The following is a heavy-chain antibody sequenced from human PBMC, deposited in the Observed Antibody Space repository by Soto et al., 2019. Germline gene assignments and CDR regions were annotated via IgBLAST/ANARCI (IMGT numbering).Heavy chain of an antibody. V-gene: IGHV3-23*01. CDR2: ISGSGTDT. CDR3: TKWYYFGSGSSAGRGIDY. Sequence: EVHLLESGGVLVQPGGSLRLSCAASGFTFSNYAMSWVRQAPGKGLEWVSAISGSGTDTYYADSVKGRFTISRDNSKSTLFLQMSSLRAEDTAVYYCTKWYYFGSGSSAGRGIDYWGQGSLVTVSS. D-gene: IGHD3-10*01. J-gene: IGHJ4*02. CDR1: GFTFSNYA.